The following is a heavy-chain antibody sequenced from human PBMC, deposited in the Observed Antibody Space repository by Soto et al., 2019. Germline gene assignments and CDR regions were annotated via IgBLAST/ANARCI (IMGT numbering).Heavy chain of an antibody. J-gene: IGHJ6*02. CDR3: ARDKDRQQLGGNYYYGIDV. D-gene: IGHD3-3*02. V-gene: IGHV1-69*12. CDR2: IIPIFSTP. CDR1: GGTFGNSA. Sequence: QVQLVQSGAEVKKPGSSVTVSCKASGGTFGNSAISWVRQAPGQGLEWMGGIIPIFSTPYYAQKFQGRVKITADESTSTAYMELTSLRSEDTAVYYCARDKDRQQLGGNYYYGIDVWGQGTTVTVSS.